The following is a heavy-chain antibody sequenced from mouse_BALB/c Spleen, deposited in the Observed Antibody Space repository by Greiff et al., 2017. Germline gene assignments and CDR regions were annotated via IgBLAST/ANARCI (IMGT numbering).Heavy chain of an antibody. CDR1: GYSFTGYY. D-gene: IGHD3-2*02. CDR3: ATGEGDYFDY. V-gene: IGHV1-31*01. J-gene: IGHJ2*01. CDR2: INPYNGAT. Sequence: VQLQQSGPELVKPGASVKISCKASGYSFTGYYMHWVKQSHVKSLEWIGRINPYNGATSYNQNFKDKASLTVDKSSSTAYMELHSLTSEDSAVYYCATGEGDYFDYWGQGTTLTVSS.